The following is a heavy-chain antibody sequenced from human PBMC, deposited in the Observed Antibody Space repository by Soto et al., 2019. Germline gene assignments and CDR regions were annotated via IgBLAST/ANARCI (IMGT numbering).Heavy chain of an antibody. CDR2: ISGSGGGT. Sequence: EVQLLESGGGLVQPGGSLRLSCAASGFTFSSYAMSWVRQAPGKGLEWVSAISGSGGGTYYADSVKGRFTISRDNSKNTLYLQMNSLRADDTAVYYCAKGYCGSTSCYAIDAFDIWGQGTMVTVFS. CDR3: AKGYCGSTSCYAIDAFDI. D-gene: IGHD2-2*01. V-gene: IGHV3-23*01. J-gene: IGHJ3*02. CDR1: GFTFSSYA.